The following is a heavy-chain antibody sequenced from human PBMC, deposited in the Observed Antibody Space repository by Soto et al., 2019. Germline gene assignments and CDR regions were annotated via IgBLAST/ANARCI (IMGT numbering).Heavy chain of an antibody. D-gene: IGHD6-19*01. CDR3: ARKAVADYYYYYGMDV. CDR1: GDSVSSNSAA. CDR2: TYYRSKWYN. Sequence: SPTLSLTCAISGDSVSSNSAAWNWIRQSPSRGLEWLGRTYYRSKWYNDYAVSVKSRITINPDTSKNQFSLQLNSVTPEDTAVYYCARKAVADYYYYYGMDVWGQGTTVTVSS. J-gene: IGHJ6*02. V-gene: IGHV6-1*01.